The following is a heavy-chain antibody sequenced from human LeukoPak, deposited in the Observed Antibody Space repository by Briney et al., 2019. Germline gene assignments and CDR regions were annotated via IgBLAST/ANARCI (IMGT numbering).Heavy chain of an antibody. CDR3: ARDRLGYSSGWYPQRYYGMDV. V-gene: IGHV1-69*01. CDR2: IIPIFGTA. CDR1: GGTFSSYA. Sequence: ASVKVSCKASGGTFSSYAISWVRQAPGQGREWMGGIIPIFGTANYAQKLQGRVTITADESTSTAYMELSSLRSEDTAVYYCARDRLGYSSGWYPQRYYGMDVWGQGTTVTVSS. D-gene: IGHD6-19*01. J-gene: IGHJ6*02.